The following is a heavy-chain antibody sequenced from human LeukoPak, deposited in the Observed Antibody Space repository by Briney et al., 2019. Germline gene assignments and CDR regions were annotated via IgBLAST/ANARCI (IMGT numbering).Heavy chain of an antibody. CDR1: GFSFSTYG. V-gene: IGHV3-23*01. D-gene: IGHD3-22*01. CDR2: ISGSGGST. CDR3: AKLLSQFDSSGYYYFEY. J-gene: IGHJ4*02. Sequence: PGGTLRLSCAASGFSFSTYGMSWVRQAPGKGLEWVSTISGSGGSTYYADSVKGRFTISRDNSKNTVYLQMNSLRVEDTAVYYCAKLLSQFDSSGYYYFEYWGQGTLVTVSS.